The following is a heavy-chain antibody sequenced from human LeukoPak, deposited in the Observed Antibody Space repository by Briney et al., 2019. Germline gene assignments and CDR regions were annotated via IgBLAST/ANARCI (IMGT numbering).Heavy chain of an antibody. CDR3: ARDVIYDYVWGSYRREGGDAFDI. V-gene: IGHV3-7*01. D-gene: IGHD3-16*02. J-gene: IGHJ3*02. CDR1: GFTFSSYW. Sequence: GGSLTLSCAASGFTFSSYWMSWVRQAPGKGLEWVANIKQDGSEKYYVDSVKGRFTISRDNAKNSLYLQMNSLRAEDTAVYYCARDVIYDYVWGSYRREGGDAFDIWGQGTMVTVSS. CDR2: IKQDGSEK.